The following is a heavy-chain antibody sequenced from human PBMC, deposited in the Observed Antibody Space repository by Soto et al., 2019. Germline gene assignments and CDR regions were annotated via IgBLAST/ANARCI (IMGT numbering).Heavy chain of an antibody. J-gene: IGHJ4*02. D-gene: IGHD3-22*01. V-gene: IGHV3-33*01. CDR1: GFTFSSYG. Sequence: GGSLRLSCAASGFTFSSYGMHWVRQAPGKGLEWVAVIWYDGSNKYYADSVKGRFTISRDNSKNTLYLQMNSLRAEDTAVYYCARGPAYYYDSSGYYSQLDYWGQGTLVTVSS. CDR3: ARGPAYYYDSSGYYSQLDY. CDR2: IWYDGSNK.